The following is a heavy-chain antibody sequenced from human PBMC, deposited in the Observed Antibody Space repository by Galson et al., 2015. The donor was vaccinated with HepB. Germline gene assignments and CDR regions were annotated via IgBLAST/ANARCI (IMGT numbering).Heavy chain of an antibody. CDR3: ASSDRGLIAAAAPFDY. D-gene: IGHD6-13*01. CDR2: IIPIFGTA. V-gene: IGHV1-69*13. J-gene: IGHJ4*02. CDR1: GGTFSSYA. Sequence: SVKVSCKASGGTFSSYAISWVRQAPGQGLEWMGGIIPIFGTANYAQKFQGRVTITADESTSTAYMELSSLRSEDTAVYYCASSDRGLIAAAAPFDYWGQGTLVTVSS.